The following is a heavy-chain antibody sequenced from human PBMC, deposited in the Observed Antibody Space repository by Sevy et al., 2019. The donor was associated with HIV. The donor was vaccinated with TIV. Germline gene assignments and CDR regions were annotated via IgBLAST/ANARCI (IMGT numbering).Heavy chain of an antibody. CDR3: AADGAITIFGVVPYYYYYGMDV. CDR2: IVVGGGNT. CDR1: GFTFTSSA. J-gene: IGHJ6*02. D-gene: IGHD3-3*01. V-gene: IGHV1-58*01. Sequence: ASVKVSCKASGFTFTSSAVQWVRQARGQRLEWIGWIVVGGGNTNYAQKFQERVTITRDMSTSTAYMELSSLRSEDTAVYYCAADGAITIFGVVPYYYYYGMDVWGQGTTVTVSS.